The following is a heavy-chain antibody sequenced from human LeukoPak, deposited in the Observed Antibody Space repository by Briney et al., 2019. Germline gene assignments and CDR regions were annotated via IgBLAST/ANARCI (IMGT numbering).Heavy chain of an antibody. CDR1: GFTISSYY. CDR2: IYYSGSN. V-gene: IGHV4-59*01. J-gene: IGHJ3*02. Sequence: KPSETLSLTCTVSGFTISSYYWSWLRQPPGKGLEWVGYIYYSGSNNYNPSLKSRVTISVSKYNNQLSLQQSSVTAADTAGYYCARDKYYYGSGSYMVFDIWGQGTRVTVSS. CDR3: ARDKYYYGSGSYMVFDI. D-gene: IGHD3-10*01.